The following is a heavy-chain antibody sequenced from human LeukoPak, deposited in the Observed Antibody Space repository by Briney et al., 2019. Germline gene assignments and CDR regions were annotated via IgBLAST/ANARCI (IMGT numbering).Heavy chain of an antibody. CDR2: IYYSGST. Sequence: PSETLSLTCTVSGGSISSYYWSWIRQPPGKGLEWIGYIYYSGSTNYNPSLKSRVTISVDTSKNQFSLKLSSVTAADTAVYYCARQGRDGYNYRWGQGTLVTVSS. CDR1: GGSISSYY. D-gene: IGHD5-24*01. CDR3: ARQGRDGYNYR. J-gene: IGHJ5*02. V-gene: IGHV4-59*08.